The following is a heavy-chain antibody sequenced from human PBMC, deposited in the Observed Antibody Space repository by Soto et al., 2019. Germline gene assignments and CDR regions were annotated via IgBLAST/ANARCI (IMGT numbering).Heavy chain of an antibody. Sequence: SETLSLTCTVSGGSISSGDYYWSWIRQPPGKGLEWIGYIYYSGSTYYNPSLKSRVTISVDTSKNQFSLKLSSVTAADAAVYYCAREGYHDYRIRNWFDPWGQGTLVTVSS. CDR1: GGSISSGDYY. J-gene: IGHJ5*02. D-gene: IGHD4-17*01. CDR2: IYYSGST. CDR3: AREGYHDYRIRNWFDP. V-gene: IGHV4-30-4*01.